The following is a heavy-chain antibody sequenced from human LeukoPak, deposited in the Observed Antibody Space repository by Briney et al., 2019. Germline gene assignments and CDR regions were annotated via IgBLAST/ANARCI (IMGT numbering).Heavy chain of an antibody. CDR1: GFTFSSYA. V-gene: IGHV3-30*04. D-gene: IGHD6-19*01. Sequence: GGSLRLSCAASGFTFSSYAMHWVRQAPGKGLEWVAVISYDGSNKYYADPVKGRFTISRDNSKNTLYLQMNSLRAEDTAVYYCARDYGRQWLVYYYYYGMDVWGQGTTVTVSS. CDR3: ARDYGRQWLVYYYYYGMDV. CDR2: ISYDGSNK. J-gene: IGHJ6*02.